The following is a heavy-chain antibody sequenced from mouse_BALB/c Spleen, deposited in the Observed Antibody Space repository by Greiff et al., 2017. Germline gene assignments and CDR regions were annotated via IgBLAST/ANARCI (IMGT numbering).Heavy chain of an antibody. V-gene: IGHV1S127*01. CDR1: GYTFTSYW. D-gene: IGHD1-1*01. J-gene: IGHJ2*01. Sequence: VQLQQPGAELVKPGASVKMSCKASGYTFTSYWMHWVKQRPGQGLEWIGTIGPSDSYTSYNQKFKGKATLTVDTSSSTAYMQLSSLTSEDSAVYYCTGIYYYGSSYRDYFDYWGQGTTLTVSS. CDR3: TGIYYYGSSYRDYFDY. CDR2: IGPSDSYT.